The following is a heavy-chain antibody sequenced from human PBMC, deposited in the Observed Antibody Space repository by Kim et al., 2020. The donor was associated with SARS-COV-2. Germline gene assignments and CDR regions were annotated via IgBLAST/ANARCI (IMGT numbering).Heavy chain of an antibody. D-gene: IGHD1-26*01. CDR3: AREGGPYSGFDY. V-gene: IGHV1-2*02. CDR2: ISPNSGGT. CDR1: GYTFAGYY. Sequence: ASVKVSCKASGYTFAGYYIHWVRQAPGQGLEWMGWISPNSGGTNYAQNFQGRVTMTRDTSISTAYMELTRLRSDDTAMYYCAREGGPYSGFDYWGQGTLVTVSS. J-gene: IGHJ4*02.